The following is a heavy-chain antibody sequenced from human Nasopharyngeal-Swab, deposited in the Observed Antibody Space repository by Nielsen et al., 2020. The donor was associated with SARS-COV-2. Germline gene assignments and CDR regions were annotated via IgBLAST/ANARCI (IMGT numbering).Heavy chain of an antibody. D-gene: IGHD1-26*01. CDR3: AKDLSGSYGGMDV. J-gene: IGHJ6*02. V-gene: IGHV3-30*18. CDR1: GFTFSSYG. CDR2: ISYDGSNK. Sequence: GESLKISCAASGFTFSSYGMHWVRQAPGKGLEWVAVISYDGSNKYYADSVKGRFTISRDNSKNTLYLQMNSLRAEDTAVYYCAKDLSGSYGGMDVWGQGTTVTVSS.